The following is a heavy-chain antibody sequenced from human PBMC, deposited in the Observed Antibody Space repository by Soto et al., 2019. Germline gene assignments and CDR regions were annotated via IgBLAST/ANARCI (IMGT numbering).Heavy chain of an antibody. Sequence: PGESLKISCKGSGYSFTSHWISWVRQMPGKGLEWMGRIDPSDSYTNYNPSFQGHVTISADKSISTAYLQWSSLKASDTAMYYCARGELITIFGVVTTPVHYYYYGMDVWGQGTTVTVSS. CDR3: ARGELITIFGVVTTPVHYYYYGMDV. D-gene: IGHD3-3*01. CDR2: IDPSDSYT. J-gene: IGHJ6*02. V-gene: IGHV5-10-1*01. CDR1: GYSFTSHW.